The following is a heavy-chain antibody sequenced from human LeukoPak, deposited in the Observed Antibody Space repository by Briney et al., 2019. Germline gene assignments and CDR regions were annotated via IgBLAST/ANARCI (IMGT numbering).Heavy chain of an antibody. V-gene: IGHV1-18*01. CDR2: INTYNGNT. CDR3: ARDLVHHRLLGTAYNWFDP. J-gene: IGHJ5*02. Sequence: GTSVTVSCKASGYTFTSYGISWVRQDPGHRLRWTGWINTYNGNTIYAQKLQGRVTMTTDTCTSTAYMELRSLRSDDTAVYYCARDLVHHRLLGTAYNWFDPWGQGTLVTVSS. CDR1: GYTFTSYG. D-gene: IGHD3-16*01.